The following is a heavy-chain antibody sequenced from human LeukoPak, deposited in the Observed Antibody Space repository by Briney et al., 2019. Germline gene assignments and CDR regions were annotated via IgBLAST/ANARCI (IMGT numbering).Heavy chain of an antibody. V-gene: IGHV3-48*01. CDR2: ISSSSSTI. J-gene: IGHJ4*02. CDR1: GFTFSSYS. D-gene: IGHD3-10*01. CDR3: ARGIWFGEWAFDY. Sequence: PGGSLRLSCAASGFTFSSYSMNWVRQAPGKGLERVSYISSSSSTIYYADSVKGRFTISRDNAKNSLYLQMNSLRAEDTAVYYCARGIWFGEWAFDYWGQGTLVTVSS.